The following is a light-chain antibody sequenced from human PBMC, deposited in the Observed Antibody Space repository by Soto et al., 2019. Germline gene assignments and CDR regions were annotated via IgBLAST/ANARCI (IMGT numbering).Light chain of an antibody. V-gene: IGKV3-15*01. CDR1: QSVNSN. J-gene: IGKJ4*01. CDR2: VAS. Sequence: EIVMTQSPATLSVSPGERATVSCRAGQSVNSNLAWYQQKPGQTPKLLIYVASTRATGIPARFSGSGSGTEFTLTISSLQSEDFAIYYCQQYNIWPLTFGGGTKVEFK. CDR3: QQYNIWPLT.